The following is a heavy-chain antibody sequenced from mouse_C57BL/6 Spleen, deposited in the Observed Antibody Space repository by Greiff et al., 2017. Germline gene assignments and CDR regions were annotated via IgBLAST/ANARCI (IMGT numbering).Heavy chain of an antibody. J-gene: IGHJ1*03. CDR1: GYTFTSYW. D-gene: IGHD2-12*01. V-gene: IGHV1-55*01. Sequence: QVPLQQPGAELVKPGASVKMSCKASGYTFTSYWITWVKQRPGQGLEWIGDIYPGSGSTTYNEKFKSKATLTVDTSSSTAYMQRSSLTSEDSAVYYCASTTGGYFDVWGTGTTVTVSS. CDR3: ASTTGGYFDV. CDR2: IYPGSGST.